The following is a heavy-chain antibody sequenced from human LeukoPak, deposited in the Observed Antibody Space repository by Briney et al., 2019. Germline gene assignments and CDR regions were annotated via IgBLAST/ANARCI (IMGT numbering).Heavy chain of an antibody. D-gene: IGHD6-13*01. J-gene: IGHJ4*02. CDR1: GGSFSGYY. Sequence: SETLSLTCAVYGGSFSGYYWSWIRQPPGKGLEWIGEINHSGGTNYNPSLKSRVTISVDTSKNQFSLKLSSVTAADTAVYYCARDPEEQQLAYYFDYWGQGTLVTVSS. CDR3: ARDPEEQQLAYYFDY. V-gene: IGHV4-34*01. CDR2: INHSGGT.